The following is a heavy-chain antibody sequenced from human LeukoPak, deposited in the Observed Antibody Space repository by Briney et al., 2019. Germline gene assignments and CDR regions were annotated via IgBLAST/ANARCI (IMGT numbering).Heavy chain of an antibody. CDR3: AKVRGVYSGSRYYFDY. V-gene: IGHV4-61*02. J-gene: IGHJ4*02. Sequence: SETLSLTCTVSGGSISSGSYYWSWIRQPAGKGLEWIGRIYTSGSTNYNPSLKSRVTISVDTSKNQFSLKLSSVTAADTAVYYCAKVRGVYSGSRYYFDYWGQGTLVTVSS. D-gene: IGHD1-26*01. CDR2: IYTSGST. CDR1: GGSISSGSYY.